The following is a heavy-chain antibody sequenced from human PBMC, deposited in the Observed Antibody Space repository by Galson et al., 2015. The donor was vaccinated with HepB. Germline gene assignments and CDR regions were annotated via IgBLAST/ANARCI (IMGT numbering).Heavy chain of an antibody. J-gene: IGHJ6*02. CDR1: GDSVSSNSAA. CDR3: ARADTYGSGSYSPPGGMDV. V-gene: IGHV6-1*01. D-gene: IGHD3-10*01. Sequence: CAISGDSVSSNSAAWNWIRQSPSRGLEWLGRTYYRSKWYNDYAVSVKSRITINPDTSKNQFSLQLNSVTPEDTAVYYCARADTYGSGSYSPPGGMDVWGQGTTVTVSS. CDR2: TYYRSKWYN.